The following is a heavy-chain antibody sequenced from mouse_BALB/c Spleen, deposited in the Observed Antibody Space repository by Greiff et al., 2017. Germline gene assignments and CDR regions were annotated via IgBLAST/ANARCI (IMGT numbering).Heavy chain of an antibody. CDR2: INPYNGGT. J-gene: IGHJ4*01. CDR3: ARGDYYGSSYSAMDY. CDR1: GYSFTGYT. D-gene: IGHD1-1*01. Sequence: EVKLMESGPELVKPGASMKISCKASGYSFTGYTMNWVKQSHGKNLEWIGLINPYNGGTSYNQKFKGKATLTVDKSSSTAYMELLSLTSEDSAVYYCARGDYYGSSYSAMDYWGQGTSVTVSS. V-gene: IGHV1-18*01.